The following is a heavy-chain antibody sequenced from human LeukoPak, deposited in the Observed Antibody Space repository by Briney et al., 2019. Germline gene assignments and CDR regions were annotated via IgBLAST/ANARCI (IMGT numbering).Heavy chain of an antibody. D-gene: IGHD1-1*01. J-gene: IGHJ3*02. CDR1: GGTFSSYA. V-gene: IGHV1-69*01. Sequence: ASVKVSCKASGGTFSSYAISWVRQAPGQGLEWMGGIIPIFGTANYAQKFQGRVTITADESTSTAYMELSSLRSEDTAVYYCARDARERGAFDIWGQGTMVTVSS. CDR2: IIPIFGTA. CDR3: ARDARERGAFDI.